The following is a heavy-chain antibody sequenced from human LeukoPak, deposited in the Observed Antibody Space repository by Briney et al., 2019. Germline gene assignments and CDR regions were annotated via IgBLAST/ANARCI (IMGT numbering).Heavy chain of an antibody. D-gene: IGHD3-3*01. CDR2: INPNSGGT. Sequence: ASVKVSCKASGYTFTSYYMHWVRQAPGQGLEWMGWINPNSGGTNYAQKFQGRVTMTRDTSISTAYMELSRLRSDDTAVYYCARTSGRFLGRFDPWGQGTLVTVSS. J-gene: IGHJ5*02. V-gene: IGHV1-2*02. CDR3: ARTSGRFLGRFDP. CDR1: GYTFTSYY.